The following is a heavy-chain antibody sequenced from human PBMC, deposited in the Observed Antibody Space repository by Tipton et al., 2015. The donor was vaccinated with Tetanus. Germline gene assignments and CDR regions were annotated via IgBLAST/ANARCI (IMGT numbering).Heavy chain of an antibody. CDR1: GGSISTYH. V-gene: IGHV4-59*01. D-gene: IGHD6-19*01. CDR3: ARIGWLQQNKPAFDI. J-gene: IGHJ3*02. Sequence: LRLSCTVSGGSISTYHWNWIRQSPGKGLEWIGYVDYFGSTKINPSLKSRVAMSVDTAENQLSLKLSSATAADTAVYYCARIGWLQQNKPAFDIWGQGTVVTVSS. CDR2: VDYFGST.